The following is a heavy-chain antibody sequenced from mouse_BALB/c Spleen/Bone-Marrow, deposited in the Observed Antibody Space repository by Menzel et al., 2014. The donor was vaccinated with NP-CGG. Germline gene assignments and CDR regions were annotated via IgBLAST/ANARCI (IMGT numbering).Heavy chain of an antibody. Sequence: QVQLQQPGAELVRPGTSVKISCKASGYTFTNYWLGWVKQRPGHGLERIGDFYPGGGYTNYNEEFKGKATLTADASSSTAYMQLSSLTSEDSAVYFCARTAYFDYWGQGTTLTVSS. CDR3: ARTAYFDY. CDR2: FYPGGGYT. J-gene: IGHJ2*01. CDR1: GYTFTNYW. V-gene: IGHV1-63*02.